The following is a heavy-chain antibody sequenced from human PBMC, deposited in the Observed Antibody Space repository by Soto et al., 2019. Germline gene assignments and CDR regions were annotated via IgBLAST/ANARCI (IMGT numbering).Heavy chain of an antibody. V-gene: IGHV1-2*02. J-gene: IGHJ3*02. CDR1: GYTFTDYY. CDR3: TRENIENSDGLYDAFDI. D-gene: IGHD5-18*01. CDR2: MNPKSGGA. Sequence: GASVKVSCKTSGYTFTDYYTHWVRQAPGQGLEWMGWMNPKSGGAYFAQKFQVRVTLTRDTSIGTAYIEVNSLTSDDTAVYFCTRENIENSDGLYDAFDIWGQGTTVTVSS.